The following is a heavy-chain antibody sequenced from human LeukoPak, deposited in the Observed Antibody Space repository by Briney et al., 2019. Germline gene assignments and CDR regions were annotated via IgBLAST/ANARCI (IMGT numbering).Heavy chain of an antibody. Sequence: GGSLRLSCAASGFTFSNYWMSWVRQAPGKGLEWVANIKQDGSEKYYVDSVKGRFTISRDNAKNSLYLQMNSLGVEYTAIDCRGRCEGDIVATIGDYWGQGTLVTVSS. D-gene: IGHD5-12*01. CDR3: GRCEGDIVATIGDY. J-gene: IGHJ4*02. CDR1: GFTFSNYW. CDR2: IKQDGSEK. V-gene: IGHV3-7*01.